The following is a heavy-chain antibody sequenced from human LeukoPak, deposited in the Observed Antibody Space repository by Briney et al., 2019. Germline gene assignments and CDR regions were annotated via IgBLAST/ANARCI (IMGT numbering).Heavy chain of an antibody. CDR1: GFTFSTSG. CDR2: TSSDESEK. Sequence: GGSLRLSCTASGFTFSTSGMHWLRQAPGKGLEWVAVTSSDESEKHHADSVKGRFTISRDNSKNTLYLQMDSLRAEDTAVYYCAKKGTGSYSQFEYWGQGTLVTVSS. D-gene: IGHD1-26*01. CDR3: AKKGTGSYSQFEY. V-gene: IGHV3-30*18. J-gene: IGHJ4*02.